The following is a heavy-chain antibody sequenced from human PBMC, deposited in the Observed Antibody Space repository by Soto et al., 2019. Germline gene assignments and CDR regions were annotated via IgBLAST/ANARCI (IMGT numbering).Heavy chain of an antibody. CDR2: ISYDGSNK. V-gene: IGHV3-30*18. CDR1: GFTFSSYG. J-gene: IGHJ6*02. CDR3: AKDLGAGDYYNGMDV. D-gene: IGHD6-13*01. Sequence: QVQLVESGGGVVQPGRSLRLACAASGFTFSSYGMHWVRQAPGKGLEWVAVISYDGSNKYYADSVKGRFTISRDNSKNTLYLQMNSLRAENTSVYYCAKDLGAGDYYNGMDVWGQGTTVTVSS.